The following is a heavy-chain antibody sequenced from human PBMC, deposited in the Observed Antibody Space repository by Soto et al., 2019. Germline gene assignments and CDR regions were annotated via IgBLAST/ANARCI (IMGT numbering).Heavy chain of an antibody. CDR2: ISAYNGNT. J-gene: IGHJ5*02. CDR3: ARDSSSWYIWFDP. Sequence: ASVKVSCKASGYTFSTHAIHWVRQAPGQRLEWMGWISAYNGNTNYAQKLQGRVTMTTDTSTSTAYMELRSLRSDDTAVYYCARDSSSWYIWFDPWGQGTLVTVSS. V-gene: IGHV1-18*01. CDR1: GYTFSTHA. D-gene: IGHD6-13*01.